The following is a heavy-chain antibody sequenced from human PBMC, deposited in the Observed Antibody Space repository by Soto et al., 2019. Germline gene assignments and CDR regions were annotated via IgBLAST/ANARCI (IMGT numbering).Heavy chain of an antibody. CDR2: IIPIFGIA. V-gene: IGHV1-69*15. CDR3: ARVGEYCGGACPQYFQH. J-gene: IGHJ1*01. Sequence: QVQLVQSGAEVKKPGSSVKISCKASGGSFRSNALSWVRQAPGQGLEWMGRIIPIFGIANYAQRFQGRVTITADESTGTAYMELSRLRSENTAVYYCARVGEYCGGACPQYFQHWGQGTLVTVSS. D-gene: IGHD2-21*02. CDR1: GGSFRSNA.